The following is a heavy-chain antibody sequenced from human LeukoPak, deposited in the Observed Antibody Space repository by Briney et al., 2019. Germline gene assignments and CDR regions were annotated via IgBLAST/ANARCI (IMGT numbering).Heavy chain of an antibody. CDR3: GREGDMVRGVRSYYYGMGV. CDR2: ISAYNGNT. J-gene: IGHJ6*04. V-gene: IGHV1-18*04. Sequence: ASVKVSCKASGYTFTSYGISWVRQAPGQGLEWMGWISAYNGNTNYAQKLQGRVTMTTDTSTSTAYMELRSLRSDDTAVYYCGREGDMVRGVRSYYYGMGVWGKGTTVTVSS. CDR1: GYTFTSYG. D-gene: IGHD3-10*01.